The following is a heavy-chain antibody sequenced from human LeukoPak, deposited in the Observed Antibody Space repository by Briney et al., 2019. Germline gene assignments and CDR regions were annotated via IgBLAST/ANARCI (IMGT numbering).Heavy chain of an antibody. CDR1: GGSISSGGYY. Sequence: SETQSLTCTVSGGSISSGGYYWSWIRQHPGKGLEWIGYIYYSGSTYYNPSLKSRVTISVDTSKNQFSLKLSSVTAADTAVYYCAKTRPLDSSSWSHGDYWGQGTLVTVSS. D-gene: IGHD6-13*01. J-gene: IGHJ4*02. CDR2: IYYSGST. CDR3: AKTRPLDSSSWSHGDY. V-gene: IGHV4-31*03.